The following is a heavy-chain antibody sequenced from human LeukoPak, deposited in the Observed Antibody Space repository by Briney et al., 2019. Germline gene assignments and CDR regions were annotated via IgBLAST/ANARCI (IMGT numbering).Heavy chain of an antibody. V-gene: IGHV4-4*07. CDR2: IYTSGTT. Sequence: SETLSLTCTVSGGSFSSYYWSWIRQPAGKGLEWIGHIYTSGTTNYNPSLKSRVTMSIDTSKNQFSLKLSSVTAADTAIYYCARDAKYYFGSRTYFFFEYWGQGTLLTVSS. D-gene: IGHD3-10*01. CDR3: ARDAKYYFGSRTYFFFEY. J-gene: IGHJ4*02. CDR1: GGSFSSYY.